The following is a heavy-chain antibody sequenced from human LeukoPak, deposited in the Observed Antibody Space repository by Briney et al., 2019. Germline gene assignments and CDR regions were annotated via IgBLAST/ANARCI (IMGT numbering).Heavy chain of an antibody. CDR2: ISGYNGHT. D-gene: IGHD5-18*01. V-gene: IGHV1-18*04. CDR1: GYAFSDHG. Sequence: GASVKVSCTASGYAFSDHGVNWVRQAPGQGLEWMGWISGYNGHTSYAQKFQGRVMVTTDRSTNTAYLELGSLRSDDTAVYYCARVPNPRNTYGYNDKWGQGTLVTVSS. CDR3: ARVPNPRNTYGYNDK. J-gene: IGHJ4*02.